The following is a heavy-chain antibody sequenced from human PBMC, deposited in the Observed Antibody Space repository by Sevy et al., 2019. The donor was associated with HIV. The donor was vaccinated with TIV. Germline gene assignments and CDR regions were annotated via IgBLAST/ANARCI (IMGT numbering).Heavy chain of an antibody. D-gene: IGHD2-8*02. CDR2: IRYDGSNK. Sequence: GGSLRLSCAASGFTFSNYGIHWVRQAPGKGLEWVAFIRYDGSNKYYADSVKGRFTISRDNSKNTLYLQMNSLRAEDTAVYYCARDRQVVLVVYAIPFDAFDIWGQGTMVTVSS. J-gene: IGHJ3*02. CDR3: ARDRQVVLVVYAIPFDAFDI. V-gene: IGHV3-30*02. CDR1: GFTFSNYG.